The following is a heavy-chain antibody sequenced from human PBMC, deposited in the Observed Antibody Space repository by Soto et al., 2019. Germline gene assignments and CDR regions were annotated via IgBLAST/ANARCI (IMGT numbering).Heavy chain of an antibody. CDR1: GFTVSSNY. D-gene: IGHD3-22*01. Sequence: EVPLVESGGGLIQPGGSLRLSCAASGFTVSSNYMSWVRQAPGKGLEWVSVIYSGGSTYYADSVKGRFTISRDNSKNTLYLQMNSLRAEDTAVYYCAREVSSDSSGYYDYWGQGTLVTVSS. V-gene: IGHV3-53*01. CDR2: IYSGGST. J-gene: IGHJ4*02. CDR3: AREVSSDSSGYYDY.